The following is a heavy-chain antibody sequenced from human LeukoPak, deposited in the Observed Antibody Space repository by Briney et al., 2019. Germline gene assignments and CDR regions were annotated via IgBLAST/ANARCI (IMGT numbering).Heavy chain of an antibody. CDR1: GGSISSYY. J-gene: IGHJ5*02. CDR3: ARAGIAAAGNRWFDP. V-gene: IGHV4-59*01. D-gene: IGHD6-13*01. CDR2: VYYSGST. Sequence: SEALSLTCTVSGGSISSYYWSWIRQPPGKGLEWIGYVYYSGSTNYNPSLKSRVTISVDTSKNQFSLKLSSVTAADTAVYYCARAGIAAAGNRWFDPWGQGTLVTVSS.